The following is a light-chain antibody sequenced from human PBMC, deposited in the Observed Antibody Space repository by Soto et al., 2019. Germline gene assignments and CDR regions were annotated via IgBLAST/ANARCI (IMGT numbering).Light chain of an antibody. CDR1: QSVDSRF. CDR3: QQYSSLPPT. CDR2: ATS. V-gene: IGKV3-20*01. J-gene: IGKJ3*01. Sequence: IVLTQSPGTLSLSPGERATLSCRASQSVDSRFLAWYQQEPGQAPRLLIYATSTRATGIPDKFSGSGSGTDFELTISRLEPEDFAVYYCQQYSSLPPTFGPGTKVDVK.